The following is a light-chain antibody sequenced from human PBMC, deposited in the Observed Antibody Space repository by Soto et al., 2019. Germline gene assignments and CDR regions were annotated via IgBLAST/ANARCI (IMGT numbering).Light chain of an antibody. V-gene: IGLV1-47*02. CDR2: SNN. CDR1: SSNIGSNY. CDR3: AAWDDSLSGRYG. Sequence: QSVLTQPPSASGTPGQRVTISCSGSSSNIGSNYVYWYQQLPGTAPKLLIYSNNQRPSGVPDRFSGSKSGTSASLAISGLRSEDEADYYCAAWDDSLSGRYGVGTGTKVTV. J-gene: IGLJ1*01.